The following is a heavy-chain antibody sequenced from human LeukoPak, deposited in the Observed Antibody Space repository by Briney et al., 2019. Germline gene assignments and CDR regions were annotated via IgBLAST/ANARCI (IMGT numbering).Heavy chain of an antibody. CDR3: AREGGSPPGYYYYYMDV. CDR1: GFTFSSYS. J-gene: IGHJ6*03. V-gene: IGHV3-21*01. Sequence: GGSLRLSCAASGFTFSSYSMKWVRQAPGKGLEWVSSISSSSSYIYYADSVKGRFTISRDNAKNSLYLQMNSLRAEDTAVYYCAREGGSPPGYYYYYMDVWGKGTTVTVSS. CDR2: ISSSSSYI.